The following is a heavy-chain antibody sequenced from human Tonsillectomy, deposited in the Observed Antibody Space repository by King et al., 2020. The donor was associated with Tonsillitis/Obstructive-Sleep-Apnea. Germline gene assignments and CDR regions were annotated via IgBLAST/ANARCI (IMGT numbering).Heavy chain of an antibody. D-gene: IGHD3-16*01. V-gene: IGHV1-18*01. CDR3: ARGNYGYVWGSSRSRDYFDY. J-gene: IGHJ4*02. CDR1: GYTFSSYD. Sequence: QLVQSGVEVKKPGASVKVSCKASGYTFSSYDINWVRQAPGQGLEWMGRISGYNDNTKYAQILQGRVTMTTDTSTSTAYMELRSLRSDDTAVYYCARGNYGYVWGSSRSRDYFDYWGQGTLVTVSS. CDR2: ISGYNDNT.